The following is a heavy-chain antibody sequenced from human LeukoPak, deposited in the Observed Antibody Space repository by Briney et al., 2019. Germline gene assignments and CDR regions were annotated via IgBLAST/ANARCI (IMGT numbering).Heavy chain of an antibody. J-gene: IGHJ4*02. CDR2: IYYSGST. D-gene: IGHD3-22*01. Sequence: SETLSLTCTVSDYSISSGHYWGWIRQPPGKGLEWIGSIYYSGSTYYNPSLKSRVTISVDTSKNQFSLKLSSVTAADTAVYYCAYDSSGYYDYWGQGTLVTVSS. V-gene: IGHV4-38-2*02. CDR1: DYSISSGHY. CDR3: AYDSSGYYDY.